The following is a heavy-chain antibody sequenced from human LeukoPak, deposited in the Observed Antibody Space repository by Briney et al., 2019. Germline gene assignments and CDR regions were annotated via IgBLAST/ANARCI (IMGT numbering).Heavy chain of an antibody. D-gene: IGHD6-13*01. CDR1: GGSIISSSYY. J-gene: IGHJ5*02. CDR2: IFHSGST. V-gene: IGHV4-39*07. Sequence: MASETLSLTCTVSGGSIISSSYYWGWIRQPPGKGLEWIGNIFHSGSTNYNPSLKSRVTISVDKSKNQFSLKLSSVTAADTAVYYCARAEVIRIAAAGNHNWFDPWGQGTLVTVSS. CDR3: ARAEVIRIAAAGNHNWFDP.